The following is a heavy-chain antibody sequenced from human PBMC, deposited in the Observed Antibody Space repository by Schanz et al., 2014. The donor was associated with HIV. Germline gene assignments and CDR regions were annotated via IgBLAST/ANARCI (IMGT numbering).Heavy chain of an antibody. CDR1: GFRFSSHA. J-gene: IGHJ4*02. Sequence: MPLVESGGGLVKPGESLRLSCAVSGFRFSSHAMTWVRQAPGKGLEWVSGISISGETTYYADSVKGRFTISRDNSKNTLYLQMNSLRVEDTAVYYCANEEVPNDYWGQGTLVTVSS. CDR2: ISISGETT. V-gene: IGHV3-23*04. CDR3: ANEEVPNDY.